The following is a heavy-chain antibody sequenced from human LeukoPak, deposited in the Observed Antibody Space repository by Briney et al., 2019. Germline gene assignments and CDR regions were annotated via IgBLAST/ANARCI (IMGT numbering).Heavy chain of an antibody. CDR3: ARHVSSDLRIVVVTSDWYFDR. Sequence: PSETLSLTCIVSGGSISSSRFYWGWIRQPPGKGLEWIGTIYYSGSTYYNPSLKSRVTISADTSKDQFSLNLRSVTAADTGVYYCARHVSSDLRIVVVTSDWYFDRWGRGTLVTVSS. D-gene: IGHD2-21*02. J-gene: IGHJ2*01. CDR1: GGSISSSRFY. CDR2: IYYSGST. V-gene: IGHV4-39*01.